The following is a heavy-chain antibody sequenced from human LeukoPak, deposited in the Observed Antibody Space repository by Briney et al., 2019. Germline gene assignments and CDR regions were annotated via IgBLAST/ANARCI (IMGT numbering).Heavy chain of an antibody. D-gene: IGHD5-24*01. CDR3: ARDRSRDGYKGDRFDI. CDR2: IYYSGST. V-gene: IGHV4-59*01. J-gene: IGHJ3*02. CDR1: GGSISSYY. Sequence: PSEALSLTCTVSGGSISSYYWTWIRQPPGKGLEWIGYIYYSGSTNYNPSLKSRVTILIDTSKNQFSLKLSSVTAADTAVYYCARDRSRDGYKGDRFDIWGQGTMVTVSS.